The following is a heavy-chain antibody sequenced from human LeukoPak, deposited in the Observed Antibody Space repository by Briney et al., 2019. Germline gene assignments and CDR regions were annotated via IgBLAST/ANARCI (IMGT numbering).Heavy chain of an antibody. D-gene: IGHD4-17*01. CDR2: INPNSGGT. V-gene: IGHV1-2*02. CDR3: ARDIGGDYRPFDY. J-gene: IGHJ4*02. Sequence: GASVKVSCKASGYTFTGYYMHWVRQAPGQGLEWMGWINPNSGGTNYAQKFQGGVTMTRDTSISTAYMELSRLRSDDTAVYYCARDIGGDYRPFDYWGQGTLVTVSS. CDR1: GYTFTGYY.